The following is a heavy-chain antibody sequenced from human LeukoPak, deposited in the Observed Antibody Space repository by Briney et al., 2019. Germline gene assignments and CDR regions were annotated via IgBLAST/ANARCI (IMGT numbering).Heavy chain of an antibody. J-gene: IGHJ5*02. CDR3: ARGGYSSGWYLTNWFDP. CDR2: MNPNSGNT. CDR1: GYTFTSYD. Sequence: ASVKVSCKASGYTFTSYDINWVRQATGQGLEWMGWMNPNSGNTGYEQKFQDRVTMTRNTSISTAYMELSSLRSEDTAVYYCARGGYSSGWYLTNWFDPWGQGTLVTVSS. V-gene: IGHV1-8*01. D-gene: IGHD6-19*01.